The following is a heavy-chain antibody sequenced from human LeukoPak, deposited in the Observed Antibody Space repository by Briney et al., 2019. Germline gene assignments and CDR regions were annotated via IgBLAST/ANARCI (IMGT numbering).Heavy chain of an antibody. D-gene: IGHD3-10*01. CDR1: GGTFSSYA. CDR2: NIPIFGTA. CDR3: ARPAEKWFGEPGDAFDI. Sequence: GASVKVSCKASGGTFSSYAISWVRQAPGQGLEWMGGNIPIFGTANYAQKFQGRVTITTDESTSTAYMELSSLRSEDTAVYYCARPAEKWFGEPGDAFDIWGQGTMVTVSS. V-gene: IGHV1-69*05. J-gene: IGHJ3*02.